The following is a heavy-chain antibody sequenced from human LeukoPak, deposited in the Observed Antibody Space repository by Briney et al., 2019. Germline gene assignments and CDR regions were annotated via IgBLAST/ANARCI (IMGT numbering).Heavy chain of an antibody. CDR1: GDSVSINSAA. D-gene: IGHD2-21*02. J-gene: IGHJ4*02. CDR2: TYYRSKSYN. V-gene: IGHV6-1*01. CDR3: ARGRPEDVTKINYFDS. Sequence: PSQTLSLTCAISGDSVSINSAACNSTRQSPSRGLEWLGRTYYRSKSYNGYAISVTGRITINLDTSKDQFSLQLNSVTHDDTAVYYCARGRPEDVTKINYFDSWGQGTLVTVSS.